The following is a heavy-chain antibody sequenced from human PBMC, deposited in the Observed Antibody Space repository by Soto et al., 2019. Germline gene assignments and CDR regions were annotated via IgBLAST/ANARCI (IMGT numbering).Heavy chain of an antibody. CDR3: VRGPSGDAGGYLDY. Sequence: QVQLVQSGAEEKKPGASVTVSCKASGYTFTTYAIHWVRLAPGQTLEWMASINTGKTNTKYSQRFQGRVTITIDTSATTAYMDLINLTFEDTAIYYCVRGPSGDAGGYLDYWGQGSLVSVSS. D-gene: IGHD2-21*02. V-gene: IGHV1-3*04. J-gene: IGHJ4*02. CDR1: GYTFTTYA. CDR2: INTGKTNT.